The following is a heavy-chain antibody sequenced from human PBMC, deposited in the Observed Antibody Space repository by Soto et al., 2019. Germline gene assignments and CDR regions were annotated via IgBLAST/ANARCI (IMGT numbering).Heavy chain of an antibody. V-gene: IGHV4-59*01. CDR1: GGSISSYY. CDR2: IYYSGIT. D-gene: IGHD1-20*01. Sequence: QVQLQDSGPGLVKPSETLSLTCTVSGGSISSYYWSWIRQPPGKGLEWIGYIYYSGITNYNPSLKSRVTISVDTSMNQFSLKLSSVTAADTAVYYCARYKSNYYYGMDVWGQGTTVTVSS. CDR3: ARYKSNYYYGMDV. J-gene: IGHJ6*02.